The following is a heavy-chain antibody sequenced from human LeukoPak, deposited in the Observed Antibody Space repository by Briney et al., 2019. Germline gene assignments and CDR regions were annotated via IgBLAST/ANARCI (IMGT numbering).Heavy chain of an antibody. D-gene: IGHD6-6*01. CDR1: GFSFTSFD. Sequence: GGSLRLSCFASGFSFTSFDMYWVRQAAGRGLEWVSAVGTNDDTYYLGSVKGRFIISRENAKNSFSLQMNNLRVEDTAVYYCTREWRGIASHYHGMDVWGQGTTVTVSS. CDR3: TREWRGIASHYHGMDV. J-gene: IGHJ6*02. V-gene: IGHV3-13*01. CDR2: VGTNDDT.